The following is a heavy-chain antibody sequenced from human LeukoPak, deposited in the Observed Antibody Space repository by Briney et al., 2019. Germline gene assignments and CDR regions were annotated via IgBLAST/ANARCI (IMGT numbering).Heavy chain of an antibody. CDR3: AKASGNYDRSGYYYAAFDY. Sequence: GGSLRLSCAASGFTFSSYGMSWVRQAPGKGLEWVSAISCSGGSTYYADSVKGRFTISRDNSKNTLYLQMNSLRAEDTAVYYCAKASGNYDRSGYYYAAFDYWGQGTLVTVSS. J-gene: IGHJ4*02. V-gene: IGHV3-23*01. CDR2: ISCSGGST. CDR1: GFTFSSYG. D-gene: IGHD3-22*01.